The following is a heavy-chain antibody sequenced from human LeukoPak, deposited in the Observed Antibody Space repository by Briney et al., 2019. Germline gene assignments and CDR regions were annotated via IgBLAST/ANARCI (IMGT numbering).Heavy chain of an antibody. D-gene: IGHD2-15*01. V-gene: IGHV3-23*01. J-gene: IGHJ4*02. Sequence: PGGSLRLSCAASGFTFSSYAMSWVRQAPGKGLEWVSAISSSGGTIYYADSVKGRFTISRDNSKNTLYLQMNSLRAEDTAVYYCAKEGGGSGYFDHWGQGTLVTVSS. CDR1: GFTFSSYA. CDR3: AKEGGGSGYFDH. CDR2: ISSSGGTI.